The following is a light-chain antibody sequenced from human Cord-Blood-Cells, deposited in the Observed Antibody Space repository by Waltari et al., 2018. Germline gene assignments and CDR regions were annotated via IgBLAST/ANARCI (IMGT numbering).Light chain of an antibody. Sequence: IVFTQSPGTLSLYPGERATLSGRASQSVSSSYLAWYQQTPGQAPRLLIYGASSRATGIPDRFSGSGSGTDFTLTISRLEPEDFAVYYCQQYGSSPTWTFGQGTKVEIK. J-gene: IGKJ1*01. V-gene: IGKV3-20*01. CDR3: QQYGSSPTWT. CDR1: QSVSSSY. CDR2: GAS.